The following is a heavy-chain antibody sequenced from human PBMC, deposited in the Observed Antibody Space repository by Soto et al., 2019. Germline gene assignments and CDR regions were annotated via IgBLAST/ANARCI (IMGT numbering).Heavy chain of an antibody. CDR2: IYNFEST. CDR3: ARDGRGLGKLSLFEY. V-gene: IGHV3-53*01. J-gene: IGHJ4*02. Sequence: GGSLRLSCAASGFPVNSEYMNWIRQTPGKWVESVAFIYNFESTHSAGCVKGGFTISSDRSKNTLYLQMNSLRIEDTDVYYCARDGRGLGKLSLFEYWGQGTLVTVS. D-gene: IGHD3-16*01. CDR1: GFPVNSEY.